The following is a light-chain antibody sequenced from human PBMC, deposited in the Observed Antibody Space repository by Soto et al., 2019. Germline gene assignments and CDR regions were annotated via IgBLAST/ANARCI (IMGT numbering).Light chain of an antibody. CDR2: DAS. V-gene: IGKV1-5*01. Sequence: DIQMTQSPSTLSASVGDRIPITFRASQSISSWLAWYQQKPGKAPKLLIYDASSLESGVPSRFSGSGSGTEFTLTISSLQPDDFATYYCQQYNSYSGTFGQGTKVDIK. J-gene: IGKJ1*01. CDR1: QSISSW. CDR3: QQYNSYSGT.